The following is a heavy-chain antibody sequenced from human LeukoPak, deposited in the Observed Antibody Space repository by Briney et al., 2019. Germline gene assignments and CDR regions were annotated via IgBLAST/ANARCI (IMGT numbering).Heavy chain of an antibody. CDR2: IYYSGST. V-gene: IGHV4-39*07. CDR1: GGSISSSSYY. D-gene: IGHD2-15*01. Sequence: KPSETLSLTCTVSGGSISSSSYYWGWIRQPPGKGLEWIGSIYYSGSTYYNPSLKSRVTISVDTSKNQFSLKLSSVTAADTAVYYCARDAIVVVVAATTAFDIWGQGTMVTVSS. CDR3: ARDAIVVVVAATTAFDI. J-gene: IGHJ3*02.